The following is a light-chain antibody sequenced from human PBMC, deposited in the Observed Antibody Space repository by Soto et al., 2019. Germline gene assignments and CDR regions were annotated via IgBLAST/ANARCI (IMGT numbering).Light chain of an antibody. Sequence: DIQMTQSPSSLSASVGDRVTITCQARQDISNYLNWYQQKPGTAPKLLIYDASNLETGVPSRFSGSGSGTDFTFTISSLQPEDIATYYCQQYDNLPLTFGGGTKVDIK. V-gene: IGKV1-33*01. CDR3: QQYDNLPLT. J-gene: IGKJ4*01. CDR2: DAS. CDR1: QDISNY.